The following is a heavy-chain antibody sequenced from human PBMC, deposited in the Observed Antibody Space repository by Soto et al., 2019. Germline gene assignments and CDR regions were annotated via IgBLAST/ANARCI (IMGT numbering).Heavy chain of an antibody. CDR3: TSTKRGYSSNWFDP. CDR1: GFTFSNYA. CDR2: ISDSGGTT. J-gene: IGHJ5*02. Sequence: RLSCAASGFTFSNYAMSWVRQAPGKGLEWVSGISDSGGTTEYAASVKGRFTISRDDSKSIAYLQMNSLRTEDTAVYYCTSTKRGYSSNWFDPWGQGTLVTVSS. D-gene: IGHD5-18*01. V-gene: IGHV3-49*04.